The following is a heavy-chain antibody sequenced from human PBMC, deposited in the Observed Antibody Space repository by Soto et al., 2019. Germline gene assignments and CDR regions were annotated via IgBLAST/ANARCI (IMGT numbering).Heavy chain of an antibody. CDR1: GGSISSYY. Sequence: SETLSLTCTVSGGSISSYYWSWIRQPPGKGLEWIGYIYYSGSTNYNPSLKSRVTISVDTSKNQFSLKLSSVTAADTAGYYCARSRRRITMIVVVPDAFDIWGQGTMVTVSS. J-gene: IGHJ3*02. D-gene: IGHD3-22*01. CDR2: IYYSGST. V-gene: IGHV4-59*01. CDR3: ARSRRRITMIVVVPDAFDI.